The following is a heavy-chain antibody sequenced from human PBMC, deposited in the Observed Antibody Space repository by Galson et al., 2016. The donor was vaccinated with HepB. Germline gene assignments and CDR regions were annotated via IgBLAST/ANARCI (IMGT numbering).Heavy chain of an antibody. CDR1: GYSFTTYG. V-gene: IGHV1-18*01. D-gene: IGHD3-22*01. J-gene: IGHJ5*02. CDR3: ARDRRYYYDRASDFDP. CDR2: ISASNGNT. Sequence: SVKVSCKASGYSFTTYGISWVRQAPGQGLEWMGWISASNGNTNYAQKFQGRVIMTTDTSTNTTYMEVRSLRSDDTAVYYCARDRRYYYDRASDFDPWGQGTLVTVSS.